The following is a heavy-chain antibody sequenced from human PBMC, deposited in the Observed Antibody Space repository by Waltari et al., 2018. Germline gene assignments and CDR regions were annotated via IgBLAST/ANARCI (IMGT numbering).Heavy chain of an antibody. Sequence: QVQLQESGPGLVKPSETLSLTCTVSGYSISSGYYWGWIRQPPGKGLEWIGSIYHSGSTYYNPSLKRRVTISVDTSKNQFSLKLSSVTAADTAVYYCASDYGDYRYYYYMDVWGKGTTVTVSS. D-gene: IGHD4-17*01. CDR2: IYHSGST. CDR3: ASDYGDYRYYYYMDV. J-gene: IGHJ6*03. CDR1: GYSISSGYY. V-gene: IGHV4-38-2*02.